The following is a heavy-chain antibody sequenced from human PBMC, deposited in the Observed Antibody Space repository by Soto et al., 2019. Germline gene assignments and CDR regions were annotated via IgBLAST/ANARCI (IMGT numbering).Heavy chain of an antibody. CDR1: GYSFTSYW. Sequence: GESLKISCNGSGYSFTSYWISWVRQMPGKGLEWMGRIDPSDSYTNYSPSFQGHVTISADKSISTAYLQWSSLKASDTAMYYCARQQKEYYYYGMDVWGQGTTVTVSS. CDR2: IDPSDSYT. V-gene: IGHV5-10-1*01. J-gene: IGHJ6*02. CDR3: ARQQKEYYYYGMDV.